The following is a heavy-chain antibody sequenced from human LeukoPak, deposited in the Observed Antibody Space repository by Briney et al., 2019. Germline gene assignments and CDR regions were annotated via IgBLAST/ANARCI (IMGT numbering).Heavy chain of an antibody. D-gene: IGHD6-13*01. CDR3: AKEYNSRWYWDYFDY. CDR2: ISWNSGSI. CDR1: GFTFGEYA. J-gene: IGHJ4*02. V-gene: IGHV3-9*01. Sequence: GWSLRLSCAASGFTFGEYAMHWVRQVPGKGLEWVSGISWNSGSIGHADSVKGRFTISRDNGKNSLYLQMNNLRAEDTALYYCAKEYNSRWYWDYFDYWGQGTLVTVSS.